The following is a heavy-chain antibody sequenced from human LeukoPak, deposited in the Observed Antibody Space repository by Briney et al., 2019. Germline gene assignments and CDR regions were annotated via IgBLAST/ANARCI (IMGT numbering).Heavy chain of an antibody. D-gene: IGHD2-15*01. CDR2: IIPIFGTA. CDR3: AIAPLSGGSWVGFDP. CDR1: GGTFSSYA. Sequence: SVKVSCKASGGTFSSYAISWVRQAPGQGLEWMGGIIPIFGTANYAQKFQGRVTITTDESTSTAYMELSSLRSEDTAVYYCAIAPLSGGSWVGFDPWGQGTLVTVSP. V-gene: IGHV1-69*05. J-gene: IGHJ5*02.